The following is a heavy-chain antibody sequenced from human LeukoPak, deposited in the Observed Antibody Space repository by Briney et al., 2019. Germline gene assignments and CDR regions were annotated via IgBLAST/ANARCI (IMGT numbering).Heavy chain of an antibody. CDR3: ARLITGTTTAFDI. Sequence: PSETLSLTCTVSGGSISSGSYYWSWIRQPAGKGLEWIGRIYTSGSTNYNPSLKSRVTISVDTSKNQFSLKLSSVTAADTAVYYCARLITGTTTAFDIWGQGTMVIVSS. D-gene: IGHD1-7*01. CDR1: GGSISSGSYY. V-gene: IGHV4-61*02. J-gene: IGHJ3*02. CDR2: IYTSGST.